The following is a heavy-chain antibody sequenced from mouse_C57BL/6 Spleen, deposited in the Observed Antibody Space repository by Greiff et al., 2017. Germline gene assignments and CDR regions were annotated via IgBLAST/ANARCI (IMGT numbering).Heavy chain of an antibody. D-gene: IGHD2-3*01. CDR1: GYTFTDYE. CDR3: ARYDGYSAWFAY. J-gene: IGHJ3*01. V-gene: IGHV1-15*01. Sequence: QVQLQQSGAELVRPGASVTLSCKASGYTFTDYEMHWVKQTPVHGLEWIGAIDPETGGTAYNQKFKGKATLTADKSSSTAYMELRSLTSEDSAVYYCARYDGYSAWFAYWGQGTLVTVSA. CDR2: IDPETGGT.